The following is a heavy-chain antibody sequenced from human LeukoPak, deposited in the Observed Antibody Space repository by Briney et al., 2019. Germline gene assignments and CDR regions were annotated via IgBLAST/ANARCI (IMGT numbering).Heavy chain of an antibody. J-gene: IGHJ6*02. CDR2: ISGSGGST. Sequence: GGSLRLSCAASGFTFSSYAMSWVRQAPGKGLEWVSAISGSGGSTYYADSVKGRFTISRDDAKSSLYLQMNSLRAEDTAVYYCARRNAMDVWGQGTTVIVFS. V-gene: IGHV3-23*01. CDR1: GFTFSSYA. CDR3: ARRNAMDV.